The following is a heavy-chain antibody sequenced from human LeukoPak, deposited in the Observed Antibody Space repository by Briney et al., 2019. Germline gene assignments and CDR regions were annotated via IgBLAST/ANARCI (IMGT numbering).Heavy chain of an antibody. J-gene: IGHJ5*02. CDR2: IIPIFGIA. V-gene: IGHV1-69*04. Sequence: GASVKVSCKASGGTFSSYAISWVRQAPGQGLEWMGRIIPIFGIANYAQKFQDRVTITADKSTSTAYMELSSLRSEDTAVYYCAREVVTTNRNWFDPWGQGTLVTVSS. CDR1: GGTFSSYA. D-gene: IGHD4-11*01. CDR3: AREVVTTNRNWFDP.